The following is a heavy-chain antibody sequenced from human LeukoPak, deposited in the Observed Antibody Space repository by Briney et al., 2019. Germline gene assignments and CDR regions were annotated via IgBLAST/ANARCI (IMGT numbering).Heavy chain of an antibody. D-gene: IGHD5-18*01. CDR1: GYTFTSYG. Sequence: ASVKVSCKASGYTFTSYGISWVRQAPGQGLEWMGWISAYNGDTNYSQKFQGRVTMTTDTSTRTAYMELSSLRSEDTAVYFCARDRGYSYAKKSSNYYYMDVWGKGTTVTISS. J-gene: IGHJ6*03. CDR3: ARDRGYSYAKKSSNYYYMDV. CDR2: ISAYNGDT. V-gene: IGHV1-18*01.